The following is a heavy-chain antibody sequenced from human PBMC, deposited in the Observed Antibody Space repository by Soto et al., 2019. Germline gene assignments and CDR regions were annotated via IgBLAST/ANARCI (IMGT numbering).Heavy chain of an antibody. CDR1: GDSITSKYS. Sequence: QVQLQESGPGLVKPSGSLSLTCAVSGDSITSKYSWNWVRQAPTKGLEWIGEIFHTGFTNYNPSLQGRVSISFDTSKNQFSLDVNSVTAADTAVYFCASAPDFSSSGTMYIDKWGQGILVTVSS. V-gene: IGHV4-4*02. D-gene: IGHD3-10*01. CDR3: ASAPDFSSSGTMYIDK. CDR2: IFHTGFT. J-gene: IGHJ4*02.